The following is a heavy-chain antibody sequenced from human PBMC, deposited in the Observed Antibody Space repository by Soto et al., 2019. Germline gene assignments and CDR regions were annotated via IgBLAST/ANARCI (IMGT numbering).Heavy chain of an antibody. D-gene: IGHD2-2*01. CDR2: IIPILGIA. Sequence: SVKVSCKASGGTFSSYTISWVRQAPGQGLEWMGRIIPILGIANYAQRFQGRVTITADKSTSTAYMELSSLRSEDTAVYYCAGCSSTSCYYYYYMDVWGKGTTVTVSS. V-gene: IGHV1-69*02. J-gene: IGHJ6*03. CDR3: AGCSSTSCYYYYYMDV. CDR1: GGTFSSYT.